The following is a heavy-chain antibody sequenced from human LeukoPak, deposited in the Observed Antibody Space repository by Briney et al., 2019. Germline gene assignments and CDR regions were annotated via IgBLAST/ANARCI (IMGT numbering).Heavy chain of an antibody. CDR2: ISSSSSYI. V-gene: IGHV3-21*01. CDR3: ARTPPTIFGVVKVEGGTNWFDP. D-gene: IGHD3-3*01. J-gene: IGHJ5*02. Sequence: GGSLRLSCAASGFTFSSYSMNWVRQAPGKGLEWVSSISSSSSYIYYADSVKGRFTISRDNARNSLYLQMNSLRAEDTAVYYCARTPPTIFGVVKVEGGTNWFDPWGQGTLVTVSS. CDR1: GFTFSSYS.